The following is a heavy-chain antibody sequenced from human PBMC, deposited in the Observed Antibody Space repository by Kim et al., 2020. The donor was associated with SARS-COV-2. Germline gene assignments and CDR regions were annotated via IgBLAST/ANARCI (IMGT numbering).Heavy chain of an antibody. J-gene: IGHJ4*02. Sequence: SYAQKFPGRVTMTRNTSTSTVYMELSSLRSEDTAVYYCVVRGSGWSYFDYWGQGTLVTVSS. V-gene: IGHV1-46*01. CDR3: VVRGSGWSYFDY. D-gene: IGHD6-19*01.